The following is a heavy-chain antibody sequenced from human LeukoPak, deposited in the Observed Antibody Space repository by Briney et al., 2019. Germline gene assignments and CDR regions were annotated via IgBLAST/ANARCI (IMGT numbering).Heavy chain of an antibody. Sequence: SVKVSCKASGGTFYSSPITWVRQAHGQGLEWMGRIITILSVANYAQKFQGRVTITADKSTRTAYLELITLRSEDTAVYYCAREYGNLTMVTNFDFWGQGTPVTVSS. D-gene: IGHD4-17*01. CDR1: GGTFYSSP. J-gene: IGHJ4*02. CDR3: AREYGNLTMVTNFDF. V-gene: IGHV1-69*04. CDR2: IITILSVA.